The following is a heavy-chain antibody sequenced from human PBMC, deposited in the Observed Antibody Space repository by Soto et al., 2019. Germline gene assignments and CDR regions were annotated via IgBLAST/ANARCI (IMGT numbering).Heavy chain of an antibody. D-gene: IGHD3-10*01. CDR1: GGSISSYY. CDR2: IYYSGST. V-gene: IGHV4-59*01. Sequence: PSETLSLTCTVSGGSISSYYWSWIRQPPGKGLEWIGYIYYSGSTNYNPSLKSRVTISVDTSKNQFSLKLSSVTAADTAVYYCARDLMVGWFDPWGQGTLVTV. CDR3: ARDLMVGWFDP. J-gene: IGHJ5*02.